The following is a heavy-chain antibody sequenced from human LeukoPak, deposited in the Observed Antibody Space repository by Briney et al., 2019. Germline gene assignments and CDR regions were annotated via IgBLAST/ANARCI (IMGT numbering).Heavy chain of an antibody. D-gene: IGHD1-26*01. CDR1: GYSISSGYY. CDR3: ARGVNVGAACGY. V-gene: IGHV4-38-2*02. CDR2: IYHSGST. J-gene: IGHJ4*02. Sequence: PSETLSLTCTVSGYSISSGYYWGWIRQPPGKGLEWIGSIYHSGSTYYNPSLKSRVTISVDTSKNQFSPKLSSVTAADTAVYYCARGVNVGAACGYWGQGTLVTVSS.